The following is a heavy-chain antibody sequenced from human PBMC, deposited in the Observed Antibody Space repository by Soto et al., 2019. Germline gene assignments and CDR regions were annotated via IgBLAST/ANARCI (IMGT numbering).Heavy chain of an antibody. CDR3: AIEKEDDSGDYKAFDI. J-gene: IGHJ3*02. Sequence: QVQLQESGPGLVKPSQTLSLTCTVSGDSINNGDCYWSWLRQLPGKGLEWIGYIYYSGTKYYNPSLKSRVSMSVETSKNQFSLNLTSVTAADTAVYYCAIEKEDDSGDYKAFDIWGQGTVVTVSS. CDR2: IYYSGTK. V-gene: IGHV4-31*03. CDR1: GDSINNGDCY. D-gene: IGHD4-17*01.